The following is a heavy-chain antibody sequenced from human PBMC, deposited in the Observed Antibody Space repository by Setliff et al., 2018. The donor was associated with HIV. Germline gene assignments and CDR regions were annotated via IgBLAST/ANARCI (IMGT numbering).Heavy chain of an antibody. CDR1: GGSINSGHYY. CDR3: AKSPGFSGYGGSG. V-gene: IGHV4-31*03. D-gene: IGHD5-12*01. J-gene: IGHJ4*02. Sequence: PSETLSLTCSVSGGSINSGHYYWSWIRHHPGKGLEWIGYIYYTGSTYFNPSLKSRLTLSIDTSKNQFSLRLTSVTAADTAVYYCAKSPGFSGYGGSGWGQGTLVTVSS. CDR2: IYYTGST.